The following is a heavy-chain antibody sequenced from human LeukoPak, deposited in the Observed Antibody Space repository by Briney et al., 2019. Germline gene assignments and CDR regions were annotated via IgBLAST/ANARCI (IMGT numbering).Heavy chain of an antibody. D-gene: IGHD6-6*01. CDR2: INHSGST. Sequence: SETLSLTCAVYGGSFSGYYWSWIRQPPGKGLEWIGEINHSGSTNYNPSLKSRVTISVDTSKNQFSLKLSSVTAADTAAYYCARRRIAARPADYWGQGTLVTVSS. CDR1: GGSFSGYY. V-gene: IGHV4-34*01. J-gene: IGHJ4*02. CDR3: ARRRIAARPADY.